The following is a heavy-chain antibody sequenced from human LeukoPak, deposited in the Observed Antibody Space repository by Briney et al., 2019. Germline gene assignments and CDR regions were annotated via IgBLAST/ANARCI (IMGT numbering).Heavy chain of an antibody. D-gene: IGHD1-1*01. CDR1: GFTFSSYA. CDR2: ISYDGSNK. Sequence: GRSLRLSCAASGFTFSSYAMHWVRQAPGKGLEWVAVISYDGSNKYYADSVKGRFTISRDNSKNTLYLQMNSLRAEDTAVYYCAKLDWNGYFDYWGQGTLVTVSS. V-gene: IGHV3-30*18. J-gene: IGHJ4*02. CDR3: AKLDWNGYFDY.